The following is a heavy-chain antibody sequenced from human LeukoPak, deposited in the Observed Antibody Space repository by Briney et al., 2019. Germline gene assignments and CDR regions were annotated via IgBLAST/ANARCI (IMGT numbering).Heavy chain of an antibody. J-gene: IGHJ4*02. D-gene: IGHD1-1*01. CDR2: ISGSGDT. Sequence: GGSLRLSCAASGFTFSSAVMTWVRQAPGKGLEWVSSISGSGDTHYADSVKGRFIISRDNFKSMVHLQVNSLSADDTAVYYCATTSALDHWGQGTLVTVSS. CDR3: ATTSALDH. V-gene: IGHV3-23*01. CDR1: GFTFSSAV.